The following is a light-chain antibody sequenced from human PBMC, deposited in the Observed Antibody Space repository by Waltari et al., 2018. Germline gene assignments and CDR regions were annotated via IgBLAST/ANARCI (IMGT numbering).Light chain of an antibody. CDR1: QGMNAW. CDR3: QQYYNYWT. CDR2: KAS. Sequence: ITGRASQGMNAWLAWYQQKPVKAPKLLIYKASNLESGVPSRFSGSGSGTEFTLTISSLQPGDFATYYCQQYYNYWTFGQGTKVEIK. J-gene: IGKJ1*01. V-gene: IGKV1-5*03.